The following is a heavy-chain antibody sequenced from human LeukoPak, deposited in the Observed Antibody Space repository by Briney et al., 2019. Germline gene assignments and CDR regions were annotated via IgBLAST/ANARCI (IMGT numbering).Heavy chain of an antibody. CDR1: GFTFSSYA. V-gene: IGHV3-23*01. CDR3: AKSRYQPLSYSPYYMDV. Sequence: GGSLRLSCAASGFTFSSYAMSWVRQAPGKGLEWVSAISGSGGSTYYADSVKGRFTISRDNSKNTLYLQMNSLRAEDTAVYYCAKSRYQPLSYSPYYMDVWGKGTTVTVSS. J-gene: IGHJ6*03. D-gene: IGHD2-2*01. CDR2: ISGSGGST.